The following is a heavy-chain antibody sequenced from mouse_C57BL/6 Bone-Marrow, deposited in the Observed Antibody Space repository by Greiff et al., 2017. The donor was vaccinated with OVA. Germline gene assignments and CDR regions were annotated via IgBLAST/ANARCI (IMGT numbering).Heavy chain of an antibody. CDR3: AIGGAVVANYFDY. CDR2: IHPSDSDN. CDR1: GYTFTSYW. J-gene: IGHJ2*01. V-gene: IGHV1-74*01. Sequence: QVQLQQSGAELVKPGASVKVSCKASGYTFTSYWMHWVKQRPGQGLEWIGRIHPSDSDNNYNQQFKGKATLTVDKSSSTAYMQLSSLTSEDSAVYSCAIGGAVVANYFDYWGQGTTLTVSS. D-gene: IGHD1-1*01.